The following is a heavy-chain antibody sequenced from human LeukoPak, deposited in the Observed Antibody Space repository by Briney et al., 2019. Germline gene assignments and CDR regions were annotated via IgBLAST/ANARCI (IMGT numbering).Heavy chain of an antibody. CDR2: ISGSGGST. D-gene: IGHD5-24*01. CDR1: GFTVSSNY. V-gene: IGHV3-23*01. Sequence: GGSLRLSCAASGFTVSSNYMSWVRQAPGKGLEWVSAISGSGGSTYYADSVKGRFTISRDNAKNSLYLQMNSLRAEDTALYYCAKDISTVEMATILDFWGQGTLVTVSS. CDR3: AKDISTVEMATILDF. J-gene: IGHJ4*02.